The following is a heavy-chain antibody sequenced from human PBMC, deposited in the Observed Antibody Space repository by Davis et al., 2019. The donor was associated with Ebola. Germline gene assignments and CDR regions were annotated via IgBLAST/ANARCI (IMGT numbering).Heavy chain of an antibody. CDR1: GYNFAGKW. CDR3: ARQADYYDS. Sequence: PGGSLRLSCKGFGYNFAGKWNAWVRQTAGKGLEWMGIISPGDSETKYSPSFQGRVTISADKSTSTAYLQWPSLKASDTAMYYCARQADYYDSWGQGTLVTVSS. V-gene: IGHV5-51*01. CDR2: ISPGDSET. J-gene: IGHJ4*02.